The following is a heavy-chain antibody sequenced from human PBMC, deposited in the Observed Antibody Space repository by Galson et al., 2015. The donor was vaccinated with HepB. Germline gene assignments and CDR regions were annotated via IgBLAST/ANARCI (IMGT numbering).Heavy chain of an antibody. V-gene: IGHV1-18*04. CDR2: ISGYNDNT. CDR1: GYSFINYG. D-gene: IGHD1-14*01. CDR3: TRARYNNSPPEY. J-gene: IGHJ4*02. Sequence: SVKVSCKASGYSFINYGITWVRQAPGQGLEWMGWISGYNDNTNYAQKFQGRITMTTDTSTSISYMELRGLRPDDTAIYYCTRARYNNSPPEYWGQGTLVTVSS.